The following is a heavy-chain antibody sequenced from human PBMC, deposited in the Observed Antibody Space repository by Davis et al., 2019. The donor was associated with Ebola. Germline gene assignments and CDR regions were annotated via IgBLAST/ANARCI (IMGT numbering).Heavy chain of an antibody. V-gene: IGHV3-23*01. CDR2: ISGSGGST. J-gene: IGHJ4*02. Sequence: PGGSLRLSCAASGFTFSSYAMSWVRQAPGKGLEWVSAISGSGGSTYYADSVKGRFTISRDNAKNSLYLQMNSLRAEDTAVYYCARDRGAVAGTFDYWGQGTLVTVSS. CDR1: GFTFSSYA. CDR3: ARDRGAVAGTFDY. D-gene: IGHD6-19*01.